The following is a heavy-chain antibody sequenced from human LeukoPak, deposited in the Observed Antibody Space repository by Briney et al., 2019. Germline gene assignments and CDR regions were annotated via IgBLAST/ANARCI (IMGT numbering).Heavy chain of an antibody. CDR3: ARGGVMAHNFDY. V-gene: IGHV1-18*01. Sequence: ASETLSCTAAGYTFTCCGFSWVRQAPGPGHEWMGWISAYNGNTNYAQKLQGRVTMTTDTSTSTAYMELRSLRSDDTAVYYCARGGVMAHNFDYWGQGTLVTVSS. CDR2: ISAYNGNT. D-gene: IGHD3-16*01. J-gene: IGHJ4*02. CDR1: GYTFTCCG.